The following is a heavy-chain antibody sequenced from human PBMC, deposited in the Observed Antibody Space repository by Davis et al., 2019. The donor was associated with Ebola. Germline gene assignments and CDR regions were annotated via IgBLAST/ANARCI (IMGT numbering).Heavy chain of an antibody. V-gene: IGHV3-48*01. D-gene: IGHD1-26*01. CDR1: GFTFSSYW. CDR3: ARGYSGSYYGANWFDP. CDR2: ISSSGSTI. J-gene: IGHJ5*02. Sequence: GGSLRLSCAASGFTFSSYWMSWVRQAPGKGLEWVSYISSSGSTIYYADSVKGRFTISRDNSKNTLYLQMNSLRAEDTAVYYCARGYSGSYYGANWFDPWGQGTLVTVSS.